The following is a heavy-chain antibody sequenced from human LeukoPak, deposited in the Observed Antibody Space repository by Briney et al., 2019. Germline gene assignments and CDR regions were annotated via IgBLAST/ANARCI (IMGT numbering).Heavy chain of an antibody. CDR2: IKADGSSA. CDR3: TRVDEVFAFDI. D-gene: IGHD1-14*01. CDR1: GITFGGHW. Sequence: PGGSLRLSCAASGITFGGHWMHWVRHAPGKGPVWVSRIKADGSSATYADSVKGRFTISRDNSKNTLYLEMNSLRTEDTAVYYCTRVDEVFAFDIWGHGTMVTASS. J-gene: IGHJ3*02. V-gene: IGHV3-74*01.